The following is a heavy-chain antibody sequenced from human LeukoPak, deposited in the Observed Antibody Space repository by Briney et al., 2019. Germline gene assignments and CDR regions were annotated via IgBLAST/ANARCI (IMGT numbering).Heavy chain of an antibody. Sequence: GSLRLSCAASGFTFSSYAMSWVRQAPGKGLEWVSAISGSGGSTYYADSVKGRFTISRDNSKNTLYLQMNSLRAEDTAVYYCAKVSDSPYYCDSSDRGAFDIWGQGTMVTVSS. D-gene: IGHD3-22*01. CDR3: AKVSDSPYYCDSSDRGAFDI. CDR1: GFTFSSYA. CDR2: ISGSGGST. V-gene: IGHV3-23*01. J-gene: IGHJ3*02.